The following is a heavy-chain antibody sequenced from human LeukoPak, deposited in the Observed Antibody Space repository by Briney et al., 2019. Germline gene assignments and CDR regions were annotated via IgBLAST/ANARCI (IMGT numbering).Heavy chain of an antibody. CDR2: ISGSAFST. V-gene: IGHV3-23*01. D-gene: IGHD3-10*01. Sequence: GGSLRLSCAASGFTFSNYAMSWVRQAPGEGLEWVSAISGSAFSTYYADSAKGRFTISRDNSKNTLYLQMNSLRDEDTAVYYCARASKSYGSGRNDYWGQGTLVTVSS. CDR1: GFTFSNYA. J-gene: IGHJ4*02. CDR3: ARASKSYGSGRNDY.